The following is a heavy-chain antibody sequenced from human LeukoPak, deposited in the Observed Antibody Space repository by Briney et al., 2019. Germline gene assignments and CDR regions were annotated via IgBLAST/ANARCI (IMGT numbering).Heavy chain of an antibody. CDR1: GYTFTSYD. CDR2: MNPNSGYT. J-gene: IGHJ5*02. CDR3: ARSKTGSLGNWFDL. Sequence: GASVKVSCKASGYTFTSYDINWARQATGQGLEWMGWMNPNSGYTGYAQKFQARVTMARNTSINTAYMELSSLRSEDTAVYYCARSKTGSLGNWFDLWGQGTLVTVSS. D-gene: IGHD1-1*01. V-gene: IGHV1-8*01.